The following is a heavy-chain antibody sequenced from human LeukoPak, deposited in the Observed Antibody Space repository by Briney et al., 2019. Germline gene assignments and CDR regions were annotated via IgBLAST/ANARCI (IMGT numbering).Heavy chain of an antibody. V-gene: IGHV5-51*01. CDR2: IYPGDSDT. Sequence: ESPKVSCKGSGYTFTSYWIGWVRQMPGKGLEWMGIIYPGDSDTRYNPSFEGQVTMSADKSITTAYLHWSSLKASDTAMYYCARLGYCSRGTCYAFDYWGQGSLVTVSS. CDR1: GYTFTSYW. CDR3: ARLGYCSRGTCYAFDY. D-gene: IGHD2-2*01. J-gene: IGHJ4*02.